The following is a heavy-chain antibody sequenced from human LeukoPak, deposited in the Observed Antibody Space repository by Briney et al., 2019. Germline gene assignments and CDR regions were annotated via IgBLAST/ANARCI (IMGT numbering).Heavy chain of an antibody. J-gene: IGHJ5*02. D-gene: IGHD6-13*01. CDR1: GFTFSTYA. CDR3: ATMAADWFDP. CDR2: ITGSGGST. Sequence: PGGSLRLSCAASGFTFSTYAMSRVRQAPGKGLEWVSAITGSGGSTFYADSVKGRFTISRDNSKNTLYLQMNSLRAEDTAVYYCATMAADWFDPWGQGTLVTVSS. V-gene: IGHV3-23*01.